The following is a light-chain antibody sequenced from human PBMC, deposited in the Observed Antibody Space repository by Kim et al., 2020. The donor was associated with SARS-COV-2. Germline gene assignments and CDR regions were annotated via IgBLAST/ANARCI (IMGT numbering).Light chain of an antibody. V-gene: IGKV1-5*01. CDR2: DAS. CDR1: QSINSW. J-gene: IGKJ1*01. Sequence: DIQMTQSPSTLSASVGDRVTITCRASQSINSWLAWYQQKPGKAPKLLIYDASSLESGVPPRFSGSGTGTEFTLTISSLQPDDFATYYCQQYDTYSAFGQGTKVHIK. CDR3: QQYDTYSA.